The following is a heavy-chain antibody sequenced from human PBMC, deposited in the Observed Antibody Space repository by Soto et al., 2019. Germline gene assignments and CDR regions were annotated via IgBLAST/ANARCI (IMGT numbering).Heavy chain of an antibody. V-gene: IGHV3-9*01. D-gene: IGHD6-13*01. CDR2: ISWNSGSI. CDR1: GFTFDDYA. J-gene: IGHJ3*02. Sequence: GGSLRLSCAASGFTFDDYAMHWVRQAPGKGLEWVSGISWNSGSIGYADSVKGRFTISRDNAKNSLYLQMNSLRAEDTALYYCAALIGAAGLNAFDIWGQGTMVTVSS. CDR3: AALIGAAGLNAFDI.